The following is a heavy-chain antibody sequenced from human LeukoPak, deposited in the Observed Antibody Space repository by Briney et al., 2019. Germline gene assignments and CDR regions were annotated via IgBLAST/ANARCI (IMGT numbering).Heavy chain of an antibody. J-gene: IGHJ4*02. V-gene: IGHV4-59*01. Sequence: SETLSLTCTVSGGSISSYYWSWIRQPPGKGLEWIGYIYYSGSTNYNPSLKSRVTISVDTSKNQFSLKLSSVTAADTAVYYCARASIAVAKYYFDYWGQGTPVTVSS. CDR2: IYYSGST. CDR1: GGSISSYY. CDR3: ARASIAVAKYYFDY. D-gene: IGHD6-19*01.